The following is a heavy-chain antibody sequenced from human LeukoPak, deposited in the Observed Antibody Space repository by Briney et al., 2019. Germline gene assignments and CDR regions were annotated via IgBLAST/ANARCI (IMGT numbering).Heavy chain of an antibody. J-gene: IGHJ4*02. Sequence: VASVKVSCKASGYTFTSYAIQWVRQAPGQRLEWMGWINAGHGNTKYSQQFQGRVTFTSDTSASTAYMELSSLRSEDTAVYYCARGAGFAEALPEYWGQGTLLTVSS. CDR1: GYTFTSYA. CDR2: INAGHGNT. V-gene: IGHV1-3*01. D-gene: IGHD6-19*01. CDR3: ARGAGFAEALPEY.